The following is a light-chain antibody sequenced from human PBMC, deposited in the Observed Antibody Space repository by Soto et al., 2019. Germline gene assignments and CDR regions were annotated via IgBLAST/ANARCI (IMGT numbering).Light chain of an antibody. Sequence: QSALTQPPSASGSPGQSVTIACTGASSDVGGYDFVSWYQQHPGKAPKLMIYEVSRRPSGVPARFSGSKSGNTASLTVSGLQAEDEADYYCSSYAGTNTGLFGGGTKLTVL. V-gene: IGLV2-8*01. CDR1: SSDVGGYDF. CDR3: SSYAGTNTGL. J-gene: IGLJ2*01. CDR2: EVS.